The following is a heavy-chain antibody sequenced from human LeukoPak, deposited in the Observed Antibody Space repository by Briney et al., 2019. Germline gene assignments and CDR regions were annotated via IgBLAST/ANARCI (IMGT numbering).Heavy chain of an antibody. CDR3: ALVPKDSGFAKTDY. V-gene: IGHV4-39*01. CDR2: IYYSRST. J-gene: IGHJ4*02. D-gene: IGHD6-19*01. Sequence: SETLSLTCTVSGASISSSSYYWGWIRQPPGKGLEWIGSIYYSRSTYYNPSLKSRVTISVDTSKNQFSLKLSSVTAADTAVYYCALVPKDSGFAKTDYWGQGTLVTVSS. CDR1: GASISSSSYY.